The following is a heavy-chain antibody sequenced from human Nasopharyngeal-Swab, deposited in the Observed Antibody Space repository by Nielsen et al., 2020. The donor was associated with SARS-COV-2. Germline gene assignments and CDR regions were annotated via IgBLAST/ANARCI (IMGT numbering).Heavy chain of an antibody. J-gene: IGHJ2*01. CDR3: VRSIHDTDLGNWYFDL. Sequence: SQTLSLPCAISGDSFSTNSGAWNWLRQPPSRGLEWLARTYYRSRWYIDYAVSVKGRLTINSDASKNRFSLQLNSVTPEDTAVYYCVRSIHDTDLGNWYFDLWGRGALVTVSS. CDR1: GDSFSTNSGA. D-gene: IGHD3-16*01. CDR2: TYYRSRWYI. V-gene: IGHV6-1*01.